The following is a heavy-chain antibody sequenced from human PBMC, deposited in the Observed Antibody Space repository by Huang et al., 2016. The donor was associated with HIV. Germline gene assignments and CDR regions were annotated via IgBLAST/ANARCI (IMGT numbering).Heavy chain of an antibody. V-gene: IGHV3-30*03. CDR3: ALKGDSSGWEYFRH. J-gene: IGHJ1*01. D-gene: IGHD6-19*01. CDR1: GFIFSNYG. CDR2: ISYDGSNK. Sequence: QVQLVESGGGVVQPGRSLRLSCAASGFIFSNYGMHWVRQAPVKGLEWVAVISYDGSNKYYTDCVKGRFSISRDNSKNTLYLQMNSLRAEDTAVYYCALKGDSSGWEYFRHWGQGTLVTVSS.